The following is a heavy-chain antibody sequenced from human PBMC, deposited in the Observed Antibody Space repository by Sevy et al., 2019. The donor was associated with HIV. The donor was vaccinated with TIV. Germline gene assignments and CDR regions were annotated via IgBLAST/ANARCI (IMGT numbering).Heavy chain of an antibody. J-gene: IGHJ6*02. CDR3: ARDCSSTSCLWGLDV. V-gene: IGHV3-33*01. Sequence: GGSLRLSCVASGFTFSSYGMHWVRQAPGKGLEWVAVIWYDGSNKYYADSVKGRFTISRDNAKNSLYLQMNSLRAEDTAVYYCARDCSSTSCLWGLDVWGPGTTVTVSS. D-gene: IGHD2-2*01. CDR2: IWYDGSNK. CDR1: GFTFSSYG.